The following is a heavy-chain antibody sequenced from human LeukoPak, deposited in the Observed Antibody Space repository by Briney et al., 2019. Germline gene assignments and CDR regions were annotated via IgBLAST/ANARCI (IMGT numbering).Heavy chain of an antibody. J-gene: IGHJ4*02. D-gene: IGHD6-13*01. Sequence: GGSLRLSCAASGFTFSSYAMSWVRQAPGKGLVWVSRINSDGSSTSYADSVKGRFTISRDNAKNTLYLQMNSLRAEDTAVYYCARDGPAATTLNIFDYWGQGTLVTVSS. V-gene: IGHV3-74*01. CDR3: ARDGPAATTLNIFDY. CDR2: INSDGSST. CDR1: GFTFSSYA.